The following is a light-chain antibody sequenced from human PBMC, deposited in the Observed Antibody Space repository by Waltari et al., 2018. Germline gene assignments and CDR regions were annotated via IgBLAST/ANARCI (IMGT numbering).Light chain of an antibody. CDR3: SSYTSTTTVVV. CDR1: SSDVGGYNS. V-gene: IGLV2-14*03. Sequence: QSALTQTASVSGSPGQSITISCTGASSDVGGYNSVSRYPHHPGKAPKLLLYDVSNRPSGVSNRFSGSKSGNTASLTISGLQAEDEAVYHCSSYTSTTTVVVFGTGTEVTVL. CDR2: DVS. J-gene: IGLJ1*01.